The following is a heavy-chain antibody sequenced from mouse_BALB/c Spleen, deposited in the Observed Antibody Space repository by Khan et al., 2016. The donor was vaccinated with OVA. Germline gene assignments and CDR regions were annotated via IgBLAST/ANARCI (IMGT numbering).Heavy chain of an antibody. Sequence: EVELVESGGDVVKPGGSLKLSCAASGFTFSTYGMSWVRQTPDKRLEWVATISTGGHYTYYSDTVKGRFTISRDNAKNTFYLQMSSLKSKDTAMFYCARLAYYYDSEGFAYWGQGTLVTVSA. V-gene: IGHV5-6*01. D-gene: IGHD1-1*01. CDR2: ISTGGHYT. CDR3: ARLAYYYDSEGFAY. CDR1: GFTFSTYG. J-gene: IGHJ3*01.